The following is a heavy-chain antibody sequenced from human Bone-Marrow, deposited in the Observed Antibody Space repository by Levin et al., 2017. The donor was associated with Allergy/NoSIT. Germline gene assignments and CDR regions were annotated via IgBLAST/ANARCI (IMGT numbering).Heavy chain of an antibody. CDR3: ASSYSSSTLSDAFDI. V-gene: IGHV5-51*01. CDR1: GYSFTSYW. CDR2: IYPGDSDT. Sequence: GGSLRLSCKGSGYSFTSYWIGWVRQMSGKGLEWMGIIYPGDSDTRYSPSFQGQVTISADKSISTAYLQWSSLKASDTAMYYCASSYSSSTLSDAFDIWGQGTMVTVSS. D-gene: IGHD6-6*01. J-gene: IGHJ3*02.